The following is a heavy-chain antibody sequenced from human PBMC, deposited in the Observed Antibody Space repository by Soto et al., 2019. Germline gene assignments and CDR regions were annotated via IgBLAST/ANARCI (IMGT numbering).Heavy chain of an antibody. CDR2: VSASGST. J-gene: IGHJ6*02. Sequence: PSETLSLTCAVSGGSISGFFWTWVRQPPGMPLEGLGHVSASGSTVYNPSLQSRLTLSLDVSKNRFSLELTSVTAADTATYSCARGGPTHYYYGLDVWGQGTTVAVSS. CDR3: ARGGPTHYYYGLDV. V-gene: IGHV4-59*10. D-gene: IGHD1-1*01. CDR1: GGSISGFF.